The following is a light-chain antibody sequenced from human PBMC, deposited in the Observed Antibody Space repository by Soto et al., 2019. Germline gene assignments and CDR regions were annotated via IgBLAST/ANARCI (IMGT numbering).Light chain of an antibody. Sequence: EIVLTQSPGTLSLSPGERATLSCRASQSVRSNYLAWYQQKPGRAPRLLIYGASSRATAIPDRFSGSGSGTDFTLTISRLEPEDFAVYYCQQYGSSPRAFGGGTKVEI. CDR1: QSVRSNY. CDR3: QQYGSSPRA. V-gene: IGKV3-20*01. J-gene: IGKJ4*01. CDR2: GAS.